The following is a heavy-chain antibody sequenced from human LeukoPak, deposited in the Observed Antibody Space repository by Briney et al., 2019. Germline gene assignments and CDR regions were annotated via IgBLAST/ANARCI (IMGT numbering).Heavy chain of an antibody. Sequence: SVKVSCKASEGTFSSYGINWVRQAPGLGLEWMARIIPVVGILNYAQKFQGRVTITADNSTSTAYMELSSLRSDDTAVYYCARGGSYYFYNGMDVWGQGTTVTVSS. CDR3: ARGGSYYFYNGMDV. V-gene: IGHV1-69*04. J-gene: IGHJ6*02. CDR1: EGTFSSYG. D-gene: IGHD1-1*01. CDR2: IIPVVGIL.